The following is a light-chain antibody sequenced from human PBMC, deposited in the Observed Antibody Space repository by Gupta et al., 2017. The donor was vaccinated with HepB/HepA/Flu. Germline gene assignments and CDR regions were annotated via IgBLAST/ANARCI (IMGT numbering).Light chain of an antibody. CDR2: SSS. J-gene: IGKJ5*01. CDR3: QQTYTTPIT. CDR1: QTIDSY. V-gene: IGKV1-39*01. Sequence: DIQLTQSPSSLSISVGDRVSITCRSSQTIDSYLHWYVQQPGKAPKLLIYSSSKLQIGVPSRFSGTASGTDFTLNISSVQPDDFATYYCQQTYTTPITFGQGTRLEIK.